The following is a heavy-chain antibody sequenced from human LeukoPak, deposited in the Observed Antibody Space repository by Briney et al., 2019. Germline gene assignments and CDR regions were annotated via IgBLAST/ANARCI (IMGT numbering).Heavy chain of an antibody. Sequence: SETLSLTCTVSGGSISSYYWSWIRQPAGKGLEWIGRIYTSGSTNYNPSLKSRVTMSVDTSKNQFSLKLSTVTAADTAVYYCARSGYSYGYYYYYGMDVWGQGTTVTVSS. CDR1: GGSISSYY. CDR3: ARSGYSYGYYYYYGMDV. J-gene: IGHJ6*02. D-gene: IGHD5-18*01. CDR2: IYTSGST. V-gene: IGHV4-4*07.